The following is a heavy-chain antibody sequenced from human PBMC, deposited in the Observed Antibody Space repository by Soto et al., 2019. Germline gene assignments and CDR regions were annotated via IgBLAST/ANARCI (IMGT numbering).Heavy chain of an antibody. J-gene: IGHJ2*01. V-gene: IGHV3-74*01. D-gene: IGHD5-18*01. CDR3: ARGGYGAWYLDL. CDR2: INSDGSRT. Sequence: EVQLVESGGGLVQPGGSLRFSCVVSGFTFSSYWMHWVRQAPGKGLVWVSRINSDGSRTNYADSVKGRFTLSRDNAENTLYLQMNSLRAEDTAVYYCARGGYGAWYLDLWGRGTLATVSS. CDR1: GFTFSSYW.